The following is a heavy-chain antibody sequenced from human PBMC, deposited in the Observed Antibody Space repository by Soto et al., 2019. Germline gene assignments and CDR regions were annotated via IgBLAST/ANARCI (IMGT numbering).Heavy chain of an antibody. CDR3: VVVVAAAGVYQDY. V-gene: IGHV1-69*02. CDR1: GGTFSSYT. J-gene: IGHJ4*02. D-gene: IGHD2-15*01. CDR2: IIPILGIA. Sequence: QVQLVQSGAEVKKPGSSVKVSCKASGGTFSSYTISWVRQALGQGLEWMGRIIPILGIANYAQKFQGRVTITADKSTSKAYMELSSLRSEDTAVYYCVVVVAAAGVYQDYWGQGTLVTVSS.